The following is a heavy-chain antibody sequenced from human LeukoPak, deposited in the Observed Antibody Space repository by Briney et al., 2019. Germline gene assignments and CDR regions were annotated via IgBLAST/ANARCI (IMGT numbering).Heavy chain of an antibody. CDR2: ISESGDAT. Sequence: GGSLRLSCAASGFTFSDYYMSWVRQAPGKGLEWLSGISESGDATFNIDSVKGRFTISRDNSKNTLYLQMDSLRAEDTAVYYCAKDPEFWGQGILVTVSS. V-gene: IGHV3-23*01. J-gene: IGHJ4*02. CDR1: GFTFSDYY. D-gene: IGHD3-10*01. CDR3: AKDPEF.